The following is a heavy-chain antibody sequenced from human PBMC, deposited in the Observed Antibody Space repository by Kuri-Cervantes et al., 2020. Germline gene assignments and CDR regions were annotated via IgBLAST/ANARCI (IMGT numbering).Heavy chain of an antibody. Sequence: GGSLRLSCAASGFTFSSYEMNWVRQAPGKGLEWVSGISWNSGSIGYADSVKGRFTISRDNAKNSLYLQMNSLRAEDTAVYYCARLYYYDSVSNYWGQGTLVTVSS. CDR1: GFTFSSYE. J-gene: IGHJ4*02. D-gene: IGHD3-22*01. CDR2: ISWNSGSI. V-gene: IGHV3-48*03. CDR3: ARLYYYDSVSNY.